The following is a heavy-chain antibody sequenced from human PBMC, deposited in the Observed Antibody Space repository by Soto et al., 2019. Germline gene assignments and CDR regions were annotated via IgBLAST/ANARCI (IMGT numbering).Heavy chain of an antibody. CDR3: ARDGLSGGDAFDI. D-gene: IGHD3-10*01. V-gene: IGHV4-31*03. CDR1: GGSIRSDGYY. CDR2: MNYRGIT. Sequence: QVQLQESGPGLLKPSQTLSLTCTVSGGSIRSDGYYWSWIRQRPGKGLEWIGYMNYRGITYYNPSLKSRLTISEDTSKNHFSLNLNSVTAADTAVYYCARDGLSGGDAFDIWGQGTTVTVSS. J-gene: IGHJ3*02.